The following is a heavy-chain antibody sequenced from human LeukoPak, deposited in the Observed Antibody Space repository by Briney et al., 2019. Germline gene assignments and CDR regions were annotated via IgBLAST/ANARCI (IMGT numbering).Heavy chain of an antibody. V-gene: IGHV5-51*01. CDR3: ARLPDYYDSSGSYYFDY. Sequence: GESLKISCKGSGYSFTSYWIGWVRQMPGKGLEWMCIIYPGDSDTGYSPSFQGQVTISADKSISTAYLQWSSLKASDTAMYYCARLPDYYDSSGSYYFDYWGQGTLVTVSS. D-gene: IGHD3-22*01. J-gene: IGHJ4*02. CDR2: IYPGDSDT. CDR1: GYSFTSYW.